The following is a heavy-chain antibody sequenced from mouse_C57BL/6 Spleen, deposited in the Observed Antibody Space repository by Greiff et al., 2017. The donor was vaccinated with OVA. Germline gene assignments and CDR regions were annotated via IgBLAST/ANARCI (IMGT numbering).Heavy chain of an antibody. CDR3: ARSEAFSWGAMDY. CDR1: GYTFTNYW. Sequence: QVQLQQSGAELVRPGTSVKMSCKASGYTFTNYWIGWAKQRPGHGLEWIGDIYPGGGYTNYTEKFKGKATLTADKSSSTAYMQFSSLTSEDSAIYYCARSEAFSWGAMDYWGQGTSVTVSS. J-gene: IGHJ4*01. D-gene: IGHD4-1*01. V-gene: IGHV1-63*01. CDR2: IYPGGGYT.